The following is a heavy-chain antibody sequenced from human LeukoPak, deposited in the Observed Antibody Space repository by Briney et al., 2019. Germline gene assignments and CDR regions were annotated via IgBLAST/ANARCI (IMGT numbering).Heavy chain of an antibody. V-gene: IGHV3-48*01. D-gene: IGHD1-26*01. CDR2: ISSSSSTI. Sequence: PGGSLRLSCAASGFTFSSYSMNWVRKAPGKGLEWVSYISSSSSTIYYADSVKGRFTISRDNAKNSLYLQMNSLRAEDTAVYYCARGRGVGATFTYYFDYWGQGTLVTVSS. CDR1: GFTFSSYS. CDR3: ARGRGVGATFTYYFDY. J-gene: IGHJ4*02.